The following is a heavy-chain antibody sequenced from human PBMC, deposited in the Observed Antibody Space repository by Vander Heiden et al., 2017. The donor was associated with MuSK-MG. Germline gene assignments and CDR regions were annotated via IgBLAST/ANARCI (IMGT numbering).Heavy chain of an antibody. Sequence: EVQLVESGGGLVKPGGSLRLACSASGFTLSSYSMNWGRQAPGKGLEWVSSISSSSSYIYYADSVKGRFTIARDNAKNSLYLQMNSLRAEDTAVYYCARGLRAHDAFDIWGQGTMVTVSS. CDR1: GFTLSSYS. CDR3: ARGLRAHDAFDI. CDR2: ISSSSSYI. J-gene: IGHJ3*02. V-gene: IGHV3-21*01.